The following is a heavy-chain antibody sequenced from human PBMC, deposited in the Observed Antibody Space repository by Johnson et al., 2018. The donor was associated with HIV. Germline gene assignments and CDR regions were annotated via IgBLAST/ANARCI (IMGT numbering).Heavy chain of an antibody. Sequence: VQLVETGGGLMQPGGSLRLSCVASGFTVSSNYMSWVRQAPGKGLEWVSIIYSGGSTKHADSVKGRFSISRDNSKNTLNLQMNSLSAEDTAVYYCARRGLGINYAFDIWGQGTMVTVSS. CDR2: IYSGGST. D-gene: IGHD1-14*01. CDR1: GFTVSSNY. CDR3: ARRGLGINYAFDI. V-gene: IGHV3-53*02. J-gene: IGHJ3*02.